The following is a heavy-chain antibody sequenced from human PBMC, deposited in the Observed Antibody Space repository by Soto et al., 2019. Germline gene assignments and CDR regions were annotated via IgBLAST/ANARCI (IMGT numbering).Heavy chain of an antibody. J-gene: IGHJ4*02. Sequence: EVQLVESGGGLIQPGGSLRLSCAASGFTFSSYSMNWVRQAPGKGLEWVSYVSSGSSTIYYADSVKGRFTISRDNAKNSLYLQMDSLRDEDTALYYCAREKGYCTSTSCYARGYFDYWGQGTLVTVSS. CDR3: AREKGYCTSTSCYARGYFDY. CDR1: GFTFSSYS. D-gene: IGHD2-2*01. CDR2: VSSGSSTI. V-gene: IGHV3-48*02.